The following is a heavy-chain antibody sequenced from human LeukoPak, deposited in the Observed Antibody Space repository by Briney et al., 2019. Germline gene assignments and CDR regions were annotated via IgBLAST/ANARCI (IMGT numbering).Heavy chain of an antibody. CDR1: GFTFDDYA. CDR2: ISGDGGST. J-gene: IGHJ6*02. D-gene: IGHD1-1*01. Sequence: PGGSLRLSCAASGFTFDDYAMHWVRQAPGKGLEWVSLISGDGGSTYYADSVKGRFTISRDNSKNSLYLQMNSLRTEDTALYYCAKDRIKLERRLYYYGMDVWGQGTTVTVSS. CDR3: AKDRIKLERRLYYYGMDV. V-gene: IGHV3-43*02.